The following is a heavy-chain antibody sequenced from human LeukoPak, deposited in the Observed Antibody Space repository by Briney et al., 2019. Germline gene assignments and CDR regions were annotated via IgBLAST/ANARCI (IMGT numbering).Heavy chain of an antibody. CDR2: VYTSGST. V-gene: IGHV4-4*07. Sequence: SETLSLTCTVSGGSLSSYYWSWIRQPAGKGLEWIGRVYTSGSTNYNPSLKSRVTMSIDTSKNQFSLEVSSVTAADTAVYYCARAPGYCSTTSCEYYYYMDVWGKGTTVTVSS. D-gene: IGHD2-2*01. CDR3: ARAPGYCSTTSCEYYYYMDV. J-gene: IGHJ6*03. CDR1: GGSLSSYY.